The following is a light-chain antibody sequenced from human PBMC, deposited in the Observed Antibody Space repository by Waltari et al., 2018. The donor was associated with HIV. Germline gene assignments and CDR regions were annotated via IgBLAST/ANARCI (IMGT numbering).Light chain of an antibody. J-gene: IGLJ3*02. Sequence: QSVLTQPPSASGTPGQTVTISCSGSTSNVETQWVYWYQQLPGTAPKLLIYRNYQRPSGGPDRVSSSKSGASASLIISGLRSEDEADYSCGVWDSTLKQWLFGGGTKLTVL. V-gene: IGLV1-47*01. CDR1: TSNVETQW. CDR3: GVWDSTLKQWL. CDR2: RNY.